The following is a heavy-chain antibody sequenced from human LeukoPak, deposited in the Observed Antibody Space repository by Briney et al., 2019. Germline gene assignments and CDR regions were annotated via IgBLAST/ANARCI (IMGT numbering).Heavy chain of an antibody. Sequence: ASVKVSCKASGYTFTSYYMHWVRQAPGQGLEWMGIINPSGGSTSYAQKFQGRVTMTRDTSTSTVYMELSSVRSEDTAVYYCARDSAIAVAGYYFDYWGQGTLVTVSS. V-gene: IGHV1-46*01. J-gene: IGHJ4*02. CDR2: INPSGGST. CDR1: GYTFTSYY. CDR3: ARDSAIAVAGYYFDY. D-gene: IGHD6-19*01.